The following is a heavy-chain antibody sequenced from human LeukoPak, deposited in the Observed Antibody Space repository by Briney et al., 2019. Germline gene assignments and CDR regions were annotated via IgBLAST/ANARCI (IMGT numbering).Heavy chain of an antibody. CDR1: GFTFSSYW. Sequence: GGSLRLSCAASGFTFSSYWMNWARQAPGKGLEWVASINHNGNVNYYVDSVKGRFTNSRDNAKNSLYLQMSNLRAEDTAVYYCARDSHDSSGYYSYWGQGTLVTVSS. CDR3: ARDSHDSSGYYSY. J-gene: IGHJ4*02. CDR2: INHNGNVN. V-gene: IGHV3-7*01. D-gene: IGHD3-22*01.